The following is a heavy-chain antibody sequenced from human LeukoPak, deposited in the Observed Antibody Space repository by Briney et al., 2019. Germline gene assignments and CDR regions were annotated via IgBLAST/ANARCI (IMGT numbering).Heavy chain of an antibody. J-gene: IGHJ4*02. CDR1: GFTVITND. CDR3: ARGVEPLAANTLAY. V-gene: IGHV3-53*01. D-gene: IGHD1-14*01. Sequence: PGGSLRLSCAASGFTVITNDMTWVRQXPGKGLEWVSVLYSDGNTKYADSVQGRFTISRDNSKNTLYLEMNSLSPDDTAVYYCARGVEPLAANTLAYWGQGTLVTVS. CDR2: LYSDGNT.